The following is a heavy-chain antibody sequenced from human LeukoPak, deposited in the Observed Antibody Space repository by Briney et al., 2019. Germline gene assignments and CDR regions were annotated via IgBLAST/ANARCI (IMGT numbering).Heavy chain of an antibody. Sequence: GASVKVSCKASGYTFANYAIHWVRQAPGQRLEWMGWINTVNGNTKYSQNFQARVTITRDTSASTAYMELSSLKSEDTAVYYCARGDTAISYWGQGTLVTVSS. V-gene: IGHV1-3*04. J-gene: IGHJ4*02. CDR3: ARGDTAISY. D-gene: IGHD5-18*01. CDR2: INTVNGNT. CDR1: GYTFANYA.